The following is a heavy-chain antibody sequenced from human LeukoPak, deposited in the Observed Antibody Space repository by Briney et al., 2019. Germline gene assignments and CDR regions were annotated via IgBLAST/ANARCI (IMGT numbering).Heavy chain of an antibody. CDR1: GYTFTSYY. D-gene: IGHD3-10*01. J-gene: IGHJ5*02. V-gene: IGHV1-69*02. Sequence: SVKVSCKASGYTFTSYYMHWVRQAPGQGLEWMGRIIPILGIANYAQKFQGRVTITADKSTSTAYMELSSLRSEDTAVYYCASSGSMEGWFDPWGQGTLVTVSS. CDR3: ASSGSMEGWFDP. CDR2: IIPILGIA.